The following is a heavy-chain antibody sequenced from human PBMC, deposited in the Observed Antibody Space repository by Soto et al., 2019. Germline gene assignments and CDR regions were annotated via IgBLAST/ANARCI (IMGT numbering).Heavy chain of an antibody. V-gene: IGHV4-59*01. J-gene: IGHJ4*02. D-gene: IGHD2-2*01. Sequence: LTCTVSGGSISSYRWSWIRQPAGKGLGWIGYIYNNGRTDYNPSLKSRVTISVDTSKNHFSLKLSSVTPADTAVYYCARARFCTSTSCYHCFDFWGQGTLVTVSS. CDR3: ARARFCTSTSCYHCFDF. CDR2: IYNNGRT. CDR1: GGSISSYR.